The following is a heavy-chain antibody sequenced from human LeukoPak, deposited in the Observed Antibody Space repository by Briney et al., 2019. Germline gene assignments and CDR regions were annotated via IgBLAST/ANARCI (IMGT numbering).Heavy chain of an antibody. V-gene: IGHV4-61*02. Sequence: PSETLSLTCTVSGGSISSGGYYWSWIRQPAGKGLEWIGRIYTSGSTNYNPSLKSRVTISVDTSKNQFSLKLSSVTAADTAVYYCARAPRAENWFDPWGQGTLVTVSS. D-gene: IGHD6-6*01. CDR3: ARAPRAENWFDP. J-gene: IGHJ5*02. CDR2: IYTSGST. CDR1: GGSISSGGYY.